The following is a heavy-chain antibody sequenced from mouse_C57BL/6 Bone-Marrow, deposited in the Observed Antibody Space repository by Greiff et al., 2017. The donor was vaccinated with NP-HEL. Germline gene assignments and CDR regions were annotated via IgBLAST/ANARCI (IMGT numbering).Heavy chain of an antibody. D-gene: IGHD2-5*01. J-gene: IGHJ2*01. Sequence: QVQLQQPGAELVRPGTSVKLSCKASGYTFTSYWMHWVKQRPGQGLEWIGVIDPSDSYTNYNQKFKGKATLTVDTSSSTAYMQLSSLTSEDSAVYYCARWGYSNYNVDYWGQGTTLTVSS. V-gene: IGHV1-59*01. CDR3: ARWGYSNYNVDY. CDR2: IDPSDSYT. CDR1: GYTFTSYW.